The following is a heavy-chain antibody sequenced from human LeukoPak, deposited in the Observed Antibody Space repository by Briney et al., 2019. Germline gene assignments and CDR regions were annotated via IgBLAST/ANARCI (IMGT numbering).Heavy chain of an antibody. D-gene: IGHD1-26*01. CDR3: AKDAHSGSYFDY. CDR1: GFTFSSNA. Sequence: GGSLRLSCAASGFTFSSNAMCWVRQAPGKGLEWVSLISGTGGTTYYADSVRGRLTISRDNSKNTLYLQMNSLRVEDTAVYYCAKDAHSGSYFDYWGQGILVTVSS. J-gene: IGHJ4*01. CDR2: ISGTGGTT. V-gene: IGHV3-23*01.